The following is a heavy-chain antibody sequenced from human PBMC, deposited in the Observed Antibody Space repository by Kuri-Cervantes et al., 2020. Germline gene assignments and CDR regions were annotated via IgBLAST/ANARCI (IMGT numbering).Heavy chain of an antibody. Sequence: GESLKISCAASGFTVSNYPMTWVRQAPGTGLEWISYISISSNTVYYADSVRGRFTISGDSAKNSLYLQMNSLRADDTAVYYCAKHQSGTWGYSYGMDVWGQGTTVTVSS. CDR1: GFTVSNYP. D-gene: IGHD7-27*01. V-gene: IGHV3-48*01. CDR2: ISISSNTV. CDR3: AKHQSGTWGYSYGMDV. J-gene: IGHJ6*02.